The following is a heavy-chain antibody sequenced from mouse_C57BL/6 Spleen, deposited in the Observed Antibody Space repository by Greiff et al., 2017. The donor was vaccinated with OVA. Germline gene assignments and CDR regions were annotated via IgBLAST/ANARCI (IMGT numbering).Heavy chain of an antibody. CDR1: GFTFSDYY. J-gene: IGHJ4*01. Sequence: DVKLVESGGGLVQPGGSLKLSCAASGFTFSDYYMYWVRQTPEKRLEWVAYISNGGGSTYYPDTVKGRFTISRDNAKNTLYLQMSRLKSEDTAMYYCARRSSSYLDYWGQGTSVTVSS. D-gene: IGHD1-1*01. CDR2: ISNGGGST. V-gene: IGHV5-12*01. CDR3: ARRSSSYLDY.